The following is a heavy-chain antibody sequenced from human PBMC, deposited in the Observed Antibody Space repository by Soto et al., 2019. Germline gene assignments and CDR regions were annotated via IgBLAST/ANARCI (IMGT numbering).Heavy chain of an antibody. CDR3: ANTVVAYWYFDL. D-gene: IGHD2-15*01. CDR2: ISSSGGST. V-gene: IGHV3-23*01. CDR1: GFTFNSYV. Sequence: EVQLLESGGGLEEPGGSLRLSCAVSGFTFNSYVMSWVRQAPGKGLEWDSGISSSGGSTYYADSVKGRFTISRDNSKNTLYLQMNSLRGEDTAVYYCANTVVAYWYFDLWGRGTLVTVSS. J-gene: IGHJ2*01.